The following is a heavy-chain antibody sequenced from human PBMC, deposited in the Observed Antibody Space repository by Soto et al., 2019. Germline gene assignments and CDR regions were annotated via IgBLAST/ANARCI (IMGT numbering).Heavy chain of an antibody. CDR2: MSPKTGDT. J-gene: IGHJ4*02. Sequence: ASVKVSCKASGYIFSNYDINWVRQATGQGFEWLGSMSPKTGDTHYVQKLQGRLTMTRDTAISTAYVELSSLRPDDTAVYYCARGPRTNFNPYYWGQGTLVTVSS. V-gene: IGHV1-8*01. CDR1: GYIFSNYD. D-gene: IGHD2-8*01. CDR3: ARGPRTNFNPYY.